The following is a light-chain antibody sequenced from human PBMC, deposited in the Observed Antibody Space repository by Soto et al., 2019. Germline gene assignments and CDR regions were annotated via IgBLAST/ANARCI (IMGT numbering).Light chain of an antibody. J-gene: IGKJ3*01. CDR2: DAS. CDR3: QQRADWPAT. Sequence: EIVLTQSPATLSLSPGERAILSCRASQSVSTYLAWYQQKPGQAPRLLIFDASNRATGIPARFNGSGSGTDFTLTISSLEPEDFAVYYCQQRADWPATFGPGTKVDI. CDR1: QSVSTY. V-gene: IGKV3-11*01.